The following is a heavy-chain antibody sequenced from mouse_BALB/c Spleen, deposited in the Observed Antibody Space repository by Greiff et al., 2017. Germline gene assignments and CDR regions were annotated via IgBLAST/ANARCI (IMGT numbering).Heavy chain of an antibody. CDR3: TRRYGNSYAMDY. D-gene: IGHD2-10*02. J-gene: IGHJ4*01. Sequence: QVQLQQSGPELVKPGASVKISCKASGYAFSSSWMNWVKQRPGQGLEWIGRIYPGDGDTNYNGKFKGKATLTADKSSSTAYMQLSSLTSVDSAVYYCTRRYGNSYAMDYWGQGTSVTVSS. V-gene: IGHV1-82*01. CDR1: GYAFSSSW. CDR2: IYPGDGDT.